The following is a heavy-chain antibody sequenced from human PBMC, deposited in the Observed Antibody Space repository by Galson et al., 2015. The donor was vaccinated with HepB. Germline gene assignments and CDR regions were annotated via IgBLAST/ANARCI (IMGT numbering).Heavy chain of an antibody. CDR1: GFTFSSYS. V-gene: IGHV3-21*01. CDR3: ARDLGSSSWYGEYYFDY. D-gene: IGHD6-13*01. J-gene: IGHJ4*02. CDR2: ISSSSSYI. Sequence: SLRLSCAASGFTFSSYSMNWVRQAPGKGLEWVSSISSSSSYIYYADSVKGRFTISRDNARNSLYLQMNSLRAEDTAVYYCARDLGSSSWYGEYYFDYWGQGTLVTVSS.